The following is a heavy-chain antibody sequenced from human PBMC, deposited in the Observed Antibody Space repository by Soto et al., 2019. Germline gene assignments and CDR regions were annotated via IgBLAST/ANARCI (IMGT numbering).Heavy chain of an antibody. CDR1: GYTFTSYA. Sequence: QVQLVQSGAEEKKPGASVKVSCKASGYTFTSYAMHWVRQAPGQRLEWMGWINAGNGNTKYSQKFQGRVTITRDPSASTAYMELSSLRSEDTAVYYCARAVGGPTSNLDYWGQGTLVTVSS. CDR2: INAGNGNT. J-gene: IGHJ4*02. V-gene: IGHV1-3*05. D-gene: IGHD3-16*01. CDR3: ARAVGGPTSNLDY.